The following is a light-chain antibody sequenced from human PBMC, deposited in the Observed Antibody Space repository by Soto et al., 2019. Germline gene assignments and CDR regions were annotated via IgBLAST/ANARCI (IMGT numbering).Light chain of an antibody. CDR2: RSN. CDR3: AAWDDSLNGVV. J-gene: IGLJ3*02. CDR1: SSNIGHNS. Sequence: QSVLTQPASASGTPGQRSTISCPGSSSNIGHNSVNWYQQLPGTAPKLPIYRSNQRPSGVPDRFSGSKSGTSASLAISGLQSGDEAHYYCAAWDDSLNGVVFGGGTTVTVL. V-gene: IGLV1-44*01.